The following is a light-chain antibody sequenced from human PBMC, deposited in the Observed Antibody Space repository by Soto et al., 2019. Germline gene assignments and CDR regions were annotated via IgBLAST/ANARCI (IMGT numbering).Light chain of an antibody. CDR2: AAS. CDR1: QDITIY. V-gene: IGKV1-27*01. J-gene: IGKJ5*01. Sequence: DIQMTQSPSSLSASVGDRVTITCRASQDITIYLAWYQQKPGKVPKLLIFAASTLHSGVPSRFSGSGSGTDFTLTSSRLQPEDVATYYCQKYNSVPMTLGQGTRLEIK. CDR3: QKYNSVPMT.